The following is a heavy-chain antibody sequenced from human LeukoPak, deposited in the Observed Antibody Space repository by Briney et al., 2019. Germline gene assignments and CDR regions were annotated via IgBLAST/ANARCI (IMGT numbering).Heavy chain of an antibody. J-gene: IGHJ6*03. CDR3: TRVHSPHSMDV. Sequence: SETLSLTCTVSGGSISSRSYYWGWIRQPPGKGLEWIGSMYYSGSTDYSPSLKSRVAISVDTSKNQFSLKLSSVTAADTAVYYCTRVHSPHSMDVWGKGTTVTVSS. CDR1: GGSISSRSYY. V-gene: IGHV4-39*07. CDR2: MYYSGST. D-gene: IGHD4-11*01.